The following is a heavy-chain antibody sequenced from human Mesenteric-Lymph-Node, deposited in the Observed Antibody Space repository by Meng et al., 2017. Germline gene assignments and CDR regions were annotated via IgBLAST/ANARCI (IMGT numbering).Heavy chain of an antibody. D-gene: IGHD3-16*01. V-gene: IGHV1-18*01. Sequence: ASVKVSCKASGYTFTSYGISWVRQAPGQGLEWMGWISAYNGNTNYAQKLQGRVTMTTDTSTSTAYMELRSLRSDDTAVYYCARTRPDSVDYDYDSFDFDYWGQGTLVTVSS. CDR2: ISAYNGNT. CDR3: ARTRPDSVDYDYDSFDFDY. CDR1: GYTFTSYG. J-gene: IGHJ4*02.